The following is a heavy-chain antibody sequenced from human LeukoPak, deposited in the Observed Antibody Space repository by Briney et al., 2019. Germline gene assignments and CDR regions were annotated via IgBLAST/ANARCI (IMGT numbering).Heavy chain of an antibody. Sequence: GGSLRLSCAASGFRFSDYDMDWVRQAPGKGLEWLSYINNSSTTIYYADSVKGRFTISRDNAKNSLYLQMNSLRADDTAVYFCARDDTTLDYWGQGNLVTVSS. CDR3: ARDDTTLDY. CDR2: INNSSTTI. CDR1: GFRFSDYD. J-gene: IGHJ4*02. D-gene: IGHD1-26*01. V-gene: IGHV3-48*04.